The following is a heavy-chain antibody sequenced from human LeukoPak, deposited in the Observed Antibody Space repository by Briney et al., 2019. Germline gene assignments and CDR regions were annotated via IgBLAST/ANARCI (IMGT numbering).Heavy chain of an antibody. J-gene: IGHJ3*02. V-gene: IGHV3-7*01. CDR1: RFTFSAYW. CDR3: AREGKAFDI. CDR2: IKQDGSER. Sequence: GGSLRLSCAASRFTFSAYWMTWVRQAPGKGLEWVANIKQDGSERFYADSVKGRFTVSRDNAKNSQYLQMNSLRVEDTALYYCAREGKAFDIWGQGTMVTVSS.